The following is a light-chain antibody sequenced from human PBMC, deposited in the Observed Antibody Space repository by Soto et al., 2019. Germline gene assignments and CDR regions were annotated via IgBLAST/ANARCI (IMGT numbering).Light chain of an antibody. CDR2: DAS. CDR1: QSVRSNY. V-gene: IGKV3D-20*02. J-gene: IGKJ5*01. Sequence: ETVLTQSPGTLSLSPGERATLSCRASQSVRSNYLAWYQQKPGLAPRLLIYDASSRATGIPARFSGSGSGTDFTLTISSLEPEDFAVYYCQQRSNWRITFGQGTRLETK. CDR3: QQRSNWRIT.